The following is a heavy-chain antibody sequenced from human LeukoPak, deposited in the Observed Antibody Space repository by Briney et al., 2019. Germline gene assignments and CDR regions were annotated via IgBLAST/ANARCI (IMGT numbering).Heavy chain of an antibody. J-gene: IGHJ4*02. D-gene: IGHD1-7*01. CDR3: VRDGGGTTPYDC. CDR1: GFTLSDYW. CDR2: ISPDGRNI. Sequence: GGSLRLSCAASGFTLSDYWMNWVRQVAGKGPVWVSHISPDGRNIAYADSVKGRFTISRDSAKKSLCLQMNSLRVDDTAVYYCVRDGGGTTPYDCWGPGSLVTVSS. V-gene: IGHV3-74*01.